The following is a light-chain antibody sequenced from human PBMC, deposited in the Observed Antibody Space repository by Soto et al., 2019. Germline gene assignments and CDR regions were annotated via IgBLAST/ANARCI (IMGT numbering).Light chain of an antibody. CDR1: QSVSSNF. Sequence: EIVVTQSPGTLSLSPGERATLSCRASQSVSSNFLAWYQQKPGQAPRLLIYGASSRATGIPDRFSGSGSGTDFTLTISRLEPEDFAVYYCQQYDSSPLTFGGGTKVEIK. CDR3: QQYDSSPLT. V-gene: IGKV3-20*01. J-gene: IGKJ4*01. CDR2: GAS.